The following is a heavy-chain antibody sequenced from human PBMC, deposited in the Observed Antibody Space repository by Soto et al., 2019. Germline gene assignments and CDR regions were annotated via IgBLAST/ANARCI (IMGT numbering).Heavy chain of an antibody. D-gene: IGHD1-1*01. V-gene: IGHV2-5*02. CDR2: IYWDNDN. CDR1: GFSLSTSRAA. Sequence: QITLKESGPTVVKPTQTLTLTCTFSGFSLSTSRAAVGWIRQPPGKALEWLALIYWDNDNRYSASLRSRLTIPKDPSKNQLVLTLSDKDPVDTATYYCAHRLSNNWAFDYWGQGTLVTVSS. CDR3: AHRLSNNWAFDY. J-gene: IGHJ4*02.